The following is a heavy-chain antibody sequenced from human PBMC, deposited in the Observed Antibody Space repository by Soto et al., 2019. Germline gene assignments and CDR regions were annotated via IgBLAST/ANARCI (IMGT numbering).Heavy chain of an antibody. CDR2: ISGSGGST. J-gene: IGHJ5*02. CDR3: AKGWGRDDYDFWSGYYFHLPTQNWFDP. CDR1: GFTFSSYA. Sequence: GGSLRLSCAASGFTFSSYAMSWVRQAPGKGLEWVSAISGSGGSTYYADSVKGRFTISRDNSKNTLYLQMNSLRAEDTAVYYCAKGWGRDDYDFWSGYYFHLPTQNWFDPWGQGTLVTVSS. D-gene: IGHD3-3*01. V-gene: IGHV3-23*01.